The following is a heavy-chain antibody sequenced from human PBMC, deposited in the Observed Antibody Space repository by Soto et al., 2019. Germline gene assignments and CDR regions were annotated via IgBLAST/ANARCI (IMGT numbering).Heavy chain of an antibody. V-gene: IGHV1-18*04. Sequence: ASVMVSCKASGYTFTSYGTSWVRQAPGQGLEWMGWISAYNGNTNYAQKLQGRVTMTTDTSTSTAYMELRSLRSDDTAVYYCASSRWFGELSGWFDPWGQGTLVTVSS. CDR3: ASSRWFGELSGWFDP. D-gene: IGHD3-10*01. CDR2: ISAYNGNT. CDR1: GYTFTSYG. J-gene: IGHJ5*02.